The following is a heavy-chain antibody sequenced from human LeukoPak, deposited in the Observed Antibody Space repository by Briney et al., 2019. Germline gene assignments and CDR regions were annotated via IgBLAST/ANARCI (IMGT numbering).Heavy chain of an antibody. V-gene: IGHV7-4-1*02. Sequence: ASVKVSCKVSGDTFNIHTITWVRQAPGQGLEWMGWINTNTGNPTYAQGFTGRFVFSLDTSVSTAYLQISSLKAEDTAVYYCASSTDCSSTSCYGYYYYYMDVWGKGTTVTVSS. CDR2: INTNTGNP. D-gene: IGHD2-2*01. J-gene: IGHJ6*03. CDR1: GDTFNIHT. CDR3: ASSTDCSSTSCYGYYYYYMDV.